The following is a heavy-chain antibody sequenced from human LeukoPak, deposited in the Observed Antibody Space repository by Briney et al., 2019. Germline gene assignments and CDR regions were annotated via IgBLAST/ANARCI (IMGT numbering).Heavy chain of an antibody. J-gene: IGHJ6*03. V-gene: IGHV3-21*01. Sequence: GGSLRLSCAASGFTFSSYSMNWVRQAPGKGLEWVSSISSSSSYIYYADSVKGRFTISRDNAKNSLYLQMNSLRAEDTAVYYCARELAGGYYYYMDVWGKGTTVTVSS. CDR3: ARELAGGYYYYMDV. D-gene: IGHD3-10*01. CDR2: ISSSSSYI. CDR1: GFTFSSYS.